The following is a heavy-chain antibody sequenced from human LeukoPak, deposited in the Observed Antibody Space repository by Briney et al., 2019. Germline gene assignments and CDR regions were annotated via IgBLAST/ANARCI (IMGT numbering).Heavy chain of an antibody. J-gene: IGHJ3*02. CDR1: GFTFSTSD. Sequence: GGSLRLSCAASGFTFSTSDMHWVRQVTGKGLEWVSAIGTGGDTYYPGSVKGRFTISRENAETSLYLQMNSLRAEDTAVYYCAREGVSSNWNNWYFDLWGRGTLVTVSSGTGTVSLCDAFDIWGQGTMVTVSS. CDR3: AREGVSSNWNNWYFDLWGRGTLVTVSSGTGTVSLCDAFDI. D-gene: IGHD1/OR15-1a*01. CDR2: IGTGGDT. V-gene: IGHV3-13*01.